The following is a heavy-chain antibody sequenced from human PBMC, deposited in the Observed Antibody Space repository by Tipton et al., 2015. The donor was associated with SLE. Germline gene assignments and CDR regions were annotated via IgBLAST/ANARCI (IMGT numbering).Heavy chain of an antibody. J-gene: IGHJ4*02. Sequence: TLSLTCAVYGGSFSGYYWSWIRQPPGKGLEWIGEINHSGSTNYNPSLKSRVTIPVDTPKTQFSLKLSSVTAADTAVYYCAGPPGVTTAGWGQGTLVTVSS. V-gene: IGHV4-34*01. CDR3: AGPPGVTTAG. CDR1: GGSFSGYY. CDR2: INHSGST. D-gene: IGHD4-17*01.